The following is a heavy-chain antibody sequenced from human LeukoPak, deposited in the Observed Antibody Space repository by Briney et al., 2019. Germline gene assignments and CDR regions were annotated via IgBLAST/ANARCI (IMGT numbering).Heavy chain of an antibody. J-gene: IGHJ6*03. CDR1: GDSVSSNSAA. Sequence: SQTLSLTFAISGDSVSSNSAAWNWIRQSPSRGLEWLGRTYYRSKWYNDYAVSVKSRITINPDTSKNQFSLQLNSVTPEDTAVYYCARDSDEYSSSSSYYYYYMDVWGKGTTVTVSS. D-gene: IGHD6-6*01. CDR2: TYYRSKWYN. V-gene: IGHV6-1*01. CDR3: ARDSDEYSSSSSYYYYYMDV.